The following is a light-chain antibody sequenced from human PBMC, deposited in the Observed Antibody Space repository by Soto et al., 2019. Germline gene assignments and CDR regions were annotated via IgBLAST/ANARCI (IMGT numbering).Light chain of an antibody. V-gene: IGKV3-20*01. Sequence: ESVLTQSPGTLSLSPGERATLSCRASQTIGSNYLAWYQQKPGQSPRVLIYGVSIRVAGIPDRFSGSGSGTDFTLTISRLEPEDFAVYFCQQYGSSRLTFGGGTTVEIK. CDR3: QQYGSSRLT. CDR2: GVS. J-gene: IGKJ4*01. CDR1: QTIGSNY.